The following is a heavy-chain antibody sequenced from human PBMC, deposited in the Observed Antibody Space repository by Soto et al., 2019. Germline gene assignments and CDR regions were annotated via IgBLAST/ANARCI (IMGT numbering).Heavy chain of an antibody. D-gene: IGHD4-17*01. Sequence: QVQLVQSGAEVKKPGSSVKVSCTASGGTFSSYTISWVRQAPGQGLECMGRIIPILGIANYAQKFQGRVTITADKSTSTAYMELSSLRSEDTAVYYCARAYRATATTKGDAFDIWGQGTMVTVSS. CDR3: ARAYRATATTKGDAFDI. CDR1: GGTFSSYT. V-gene: IGHV1-69*02. J-gene: IGHJ3*02. CDR2: IIPILGIA.